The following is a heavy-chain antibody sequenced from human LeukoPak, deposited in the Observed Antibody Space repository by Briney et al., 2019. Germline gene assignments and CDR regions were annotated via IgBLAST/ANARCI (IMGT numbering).Heavy chain of an antibody. J-gene: IGHJ4*02. D-gene: IGHD6-13*01. CDR3: TTGASYSSSGLRGY. V-gene: IGHV3-15*01. CDR2: IKSKTDGGTT. Sequence: PGGSLRLSCAASGFTFSNAWMSWVRQAPGKGLEWVGRIKSKTDGGTTDYAAPVKGRFTISRDDSKNTLYLLMNSLKTEDTAVYYCTTGASYSSSGLRGYWGQGTLVTVSS. CDR1: GFTFSNAW.